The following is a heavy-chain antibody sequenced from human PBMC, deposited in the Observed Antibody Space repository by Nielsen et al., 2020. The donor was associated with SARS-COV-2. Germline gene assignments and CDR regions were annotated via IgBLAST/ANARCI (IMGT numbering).Heavy chain of an antibody. CDR3: ATGQVAYYDYVWGSYPTPYYFDY. CDR2: IYYSGST. Sequence: WIRQSPGKGLEWIGYIYYSGSTNYNPSLKSRVTISVDTSKNQFSLKLSSVTAADTAVYYCATGQVAYYDYVWGSYPTPYYFDYWGQGTLVTVSS. V-gene: IGHV4-59*01. J-gene: IGHJ4*02. D-gene: IGHD3-16*02.